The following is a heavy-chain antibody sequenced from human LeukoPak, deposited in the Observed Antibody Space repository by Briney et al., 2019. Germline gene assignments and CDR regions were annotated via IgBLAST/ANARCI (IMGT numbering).Heavy chain of an antibody. V-gene: IGHV3-66*02. J-gene: IGHJ6*02. Sequence: GGSLRLSCAASGVVVSSNYMTWVRQAPGRGLEWVSVIYGGGGLNYAASVKGRFTISRNKSKNTVYLQMNSRRVEDTAVYYCVTNYYVTYAMDVWGQGTTVTVSS. CDR1: GVVVSSNY. CDR3: VTNYYVTYAMDV. D-gene: IGHD3-10*02. CDR2: IYGGGGL.